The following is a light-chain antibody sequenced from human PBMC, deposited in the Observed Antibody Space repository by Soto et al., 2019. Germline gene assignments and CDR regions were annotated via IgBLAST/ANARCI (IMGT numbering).Light chain of an antibody. CDR2: KTS. J-gene: IGKJ1*01. Sequence: DIQMTQSPSTLSASVGDRVTITCRASQSVNRWLAWYQQKPGGAPKLLISKTSVLENGVPSRFSGSGFGTEFTLTISSLQPEDFATYYCQQFQPFSTFGPGTRV. CDR1: QSVNRW. V-gene: IGKV1-5*03. CDR3: QQFQPFST.